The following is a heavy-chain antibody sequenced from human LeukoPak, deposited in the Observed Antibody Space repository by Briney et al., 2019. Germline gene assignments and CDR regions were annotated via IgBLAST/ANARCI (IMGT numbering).Heavy chain of an antibody. J-gene: IGHJ4*02. CDR2: ISSNGGST. CDR3: VKDTVAGTPTYYFDY. Sequence: GGSLRLSCSASGFAFSSYAMHWVRQAPGKGLEYVSAISSNGGSTYYADSVKGRFTISRDNSRNTLYLQMSSLRAEDTAVYYCVKDTVAGTPTYYFDYWGQGTLVTVSS. CDR1: GFAFSSYA. D-gene: IGHD6-19*01. V-gene: IGHV3-64D*06.